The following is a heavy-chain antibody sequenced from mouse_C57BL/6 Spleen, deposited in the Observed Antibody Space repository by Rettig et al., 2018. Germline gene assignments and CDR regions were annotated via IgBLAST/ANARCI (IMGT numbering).Heavy chain of an antibody. D-gene: IGHD1-1*01. CDR2: IWSGVSI. J-gene: IGHJ1*03. CDR1: GFSLSSYG. V-gene: IGHV2-7*01. Sequence: QVQMKESGPDLVQPSQTLSLTCTVSGFSLSSYGVHWFRQPPRKGLEWLGVIWSGVSIYYTPALSSRLSVSRDPSKSQVFFKMSSLQSEDTAVYHCARYGSSPYWYFDVWGTGTTVTVSS. CDR3: ARYGSSPYWYFDV.